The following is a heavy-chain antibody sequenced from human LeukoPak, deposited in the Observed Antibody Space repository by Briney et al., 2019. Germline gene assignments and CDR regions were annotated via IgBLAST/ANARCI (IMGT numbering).Heavy chain of an antibody. CDR2: INHTGST. CDR3: ARGRTIFGVVTPFDY. D-gene: IGHD3-3*01. Sequence: SETLSLTCAVYGASFSGYYWTWIRQPPGQGLEWIGEINHTGSTKYSPSLKSRVTISVDTSKNQFSLKLRSVTAADTAVYYCARGRTIFGVVTPFDYWDQGTLVTVSS. V-gene: IGHV4-34*01. CDR1: GASFSGYY. J-gene: IGHJ4*02.